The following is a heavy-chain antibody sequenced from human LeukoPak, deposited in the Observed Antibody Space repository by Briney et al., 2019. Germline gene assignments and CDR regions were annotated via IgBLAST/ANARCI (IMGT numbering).Heavy chain of an antibody. J-gene: IGHJ4*02. V-gene: IGHV3-7*01. CDR1: GFTFSSYW. D-gene: IGHD5-24*01. Sequence: GGSLRLSCAASGFTFSSYWMSWVRQAPGKGLEWVANIKQDGSEKYYVDSVKGRFTISGDNAKNSLYLQMNSLRAEDTAVYYCARADRDGYKSRRYFDYWGQGTLVTVSS. CDR2: IKQDGSEK. CDR3: ARADRDGYKSRRYFDY.